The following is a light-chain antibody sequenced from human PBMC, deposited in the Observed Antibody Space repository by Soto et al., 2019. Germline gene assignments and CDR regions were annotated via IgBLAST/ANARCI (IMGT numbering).Light chain of an antibody. CDR3: QHYGSSWT. CDR2: RSS. CDR1: QSGTSNY. V-gene: IGKV3-20*01. J-gene: IGKJ1*01. Sequence: EIVLTQSPGTLSLSPGERATLSCRASQSGTSNYIAWYQQKPGQAPRLLMYRSSYRATGIPDRFSGSGSGTDFTLTISRLEPEDFAVYYCQHYGSSWTFGQGTKVEIK.